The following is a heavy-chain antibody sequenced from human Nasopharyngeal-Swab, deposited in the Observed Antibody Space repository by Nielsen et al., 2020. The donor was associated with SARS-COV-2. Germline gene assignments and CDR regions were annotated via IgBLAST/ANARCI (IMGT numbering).Heavy chain of an antibody. Sequence: RQPPGKGLEWIGSIYYSGSSYYNPSLVSRGTISVDTSKNQFSLKLSSVTAADTAVYYFARLRATVTTSSYYYYYMDVWGKGTPVTVSS. V-gene: IGHV4-39*01. J-gene: IGHJ6*03. CDR3: ARLRATVTTSSYYYYYMDV. D-gene: IGHD4-11*01. CDR2: IYYSGSS.